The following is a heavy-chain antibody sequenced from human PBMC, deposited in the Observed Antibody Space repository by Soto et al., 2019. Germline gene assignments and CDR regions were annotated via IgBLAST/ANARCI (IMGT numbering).Heavy chain of an antibody. V-gene: IGHV4-39*07. J-gene: IGHJ4*02. Sequence: SETLSLTCTVSGGSISSSSYYWGWIRQPPGKGLEWIGSIYYSGSTYYNPSLKSRVTISVDTSKNQFSLKLSSVTAADTAVYYCARDQRGTVVTPDFFDYWGQGTLVTVSS. CDR1: GGSISSSSYY. CDR3: ARDQRGTVVTPDFFDY. CDR2: IYYSGST. D-gene: IGHD2-21*02.